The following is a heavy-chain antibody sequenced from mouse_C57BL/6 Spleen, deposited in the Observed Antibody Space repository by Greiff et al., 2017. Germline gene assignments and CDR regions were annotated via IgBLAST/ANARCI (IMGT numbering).Heavy chain of an antibody. J-gene: IGHJ1*03. CDR1: GFNIKDYY. CDR3: TTGYYGNYDWYFDV. V-gene: IGHV14-1*01. CDR2: IDPEDGDT. D-gene: IGHD2-1*01. Sequence: VQLQQSGAELVRPGASVKLSCTASGFNIKDYYMHWVKQRPEQGLEWIGRIDPEDGDTEYAPKFQGKATMTADTSSNTAYLQLSSLTSEDTAVDYCTTGYYGNYDWYFDVWGTGTTVTVSS.